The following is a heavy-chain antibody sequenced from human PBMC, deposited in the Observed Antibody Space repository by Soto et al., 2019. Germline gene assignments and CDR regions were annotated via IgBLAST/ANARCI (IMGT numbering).Heavy chain of an antibody. CDR3: ARDLNYWSLLIDH. D-gene: IGHD2-8*02. CDR2: LWSDGIKT. V-gene: IGHV3-33*01. CDR1: GFSLSRYG. Sequence: QPGGSLRLSCTASGFSLSRYGLHWVRQAPGKGLEWVAGLWSDGIKTSYTDSVKGRFTISRDTSKNMRYLQMNSLGAEDTAVYYCARDLNYWSLLIDHWGQGTLVTVSA. J-gene: IGHJ4*02.